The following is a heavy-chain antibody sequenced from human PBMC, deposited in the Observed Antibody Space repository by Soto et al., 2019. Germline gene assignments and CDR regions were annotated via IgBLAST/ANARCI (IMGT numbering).Heavy chain of an antibody. CDR1: GYTFTSYS. V-gene: IGHV1-46*01. J-gene: IGHJ6*02. CDR3: ARDHNFGVVIRGSGLDV. CDR2: INPSSGRT. D-gene: IGHD3-3*01. Sequence: ASVKVSCKASGYTFTSYSMHWVRQAPGQGLEWMGIINPSSGRTSYAQNFQGRVTMTSDTSTSIVYMEMSSLKSEDTAVYYCARDHNFGVVIRGSGLDVWGQGTTVTVSS.